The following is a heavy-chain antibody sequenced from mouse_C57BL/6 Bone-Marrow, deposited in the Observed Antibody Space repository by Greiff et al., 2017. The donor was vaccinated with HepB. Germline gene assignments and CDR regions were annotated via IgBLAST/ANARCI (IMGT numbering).Heavy chain of an antibody. Sequence: QVQLKQSGPELVKPGASVKISCKASGYAFSSSWMNWVKQRPGKGLEWIGRIYPGDGDTNYNGKFKGKATLTADKSSSTAYMQLSSLTSEDSAVYFCARYYGSSYYWYFDVWSTGTTVTVSS. J-gene: IGHJ1*03. D-gene: IGHD1-1*01. CDR1: GYAFSSSW. V-gene: IGHV1-82*01. CDR2: IYPGDGDT. CDR3: ARYYGSSYYWYFDV.